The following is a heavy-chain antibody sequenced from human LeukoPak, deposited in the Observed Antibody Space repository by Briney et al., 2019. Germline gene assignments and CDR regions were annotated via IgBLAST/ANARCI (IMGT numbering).Heavy chain of an antibody. Sequence: ASVKVSCKVSGYTLTELSMHWVRQAPGQGLEWMGWINPNSGGTNYALKFQGRVTMTRDTSISTAYMELSRLRSDDTAVYYCARVTYSSGPDYWGQGTLVTVSS. D-gene: IGHD6-19*01. CDR3: ARVTYSSGPDY. V-gene: IGHV1-2*02. CDR2: INPNSGGT. J-gene: IGHJ4*02. CDR1: GYTLTELS.